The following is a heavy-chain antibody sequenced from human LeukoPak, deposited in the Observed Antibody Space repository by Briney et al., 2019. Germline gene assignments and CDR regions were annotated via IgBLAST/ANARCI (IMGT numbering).Heavy chain of an antibody. CDR3: YGGRGRDY. Sequence: SQTLSLTCAISGDSVASNRAAWNWIRQSPSRGLEWLGRTYYRSKWYNEYAVSMKGRININPDSSRNQFSLQLISRTPDDTAVYYCYGGRGRDYWGQGTLVTVSS. J-gene: IGHJ4*02. V-gene: IGHV6-1*01. CDR1: GDSVASNRAA. D-gene: IGHD4-23*01. CDR2: TYYRSKWYN.